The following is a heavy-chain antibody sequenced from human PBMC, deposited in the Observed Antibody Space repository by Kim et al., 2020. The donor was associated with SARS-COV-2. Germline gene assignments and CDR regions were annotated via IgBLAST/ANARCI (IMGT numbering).Heavy chain of an antibody. CDR3: ARNSRDGSFFDY. V-gene: IGHV4-4*09. J-gene: IGHJ4*02. Sequence: NYNPSLKSRVTISVDTSKNQFSLKLSSVTAADTAVYYCARNSRDGSFFDYWGQGTLVTVSS. D-gene: IGHD5-12*01.